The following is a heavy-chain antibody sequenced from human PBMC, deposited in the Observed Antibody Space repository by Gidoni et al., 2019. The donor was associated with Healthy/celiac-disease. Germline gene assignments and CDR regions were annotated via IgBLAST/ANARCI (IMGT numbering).Heavy chain of an antibody. D-gene: IGHD3-3*01. V-gene: IGHV4-59*01. CDR2: IYYSGST. J-gene: IGHJ6*02. Sequence: QVQLQESGPGLVKPSETLSLTCTVSGGSISSYYWSWIRQPPGKGLEWIGYIYYSGSTNYNPSLKSRVTISVDTSKNQFSLKLSSVTAADTAVYYCARGDHYDFWSVAPYYYYGMDVWGQGTTVTVSS. CDR1: GGSISSYY. CDR3: ARGDHYDFWSVAPYYYYGMDV.